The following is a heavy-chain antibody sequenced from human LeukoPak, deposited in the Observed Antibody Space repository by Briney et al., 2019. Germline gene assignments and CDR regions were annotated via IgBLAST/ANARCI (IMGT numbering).Heavy chain of an antibody. V-gene: IGHV4-39*01. D-gene: IGHD3-3*01. Sequence: PSETLSLTCTVSGGSISSSSYYWGWIRQPPGKGLEWIGSIYYSGSTYYNPSPKSRVTISVDTSKNQFSLKLSSVTAADTAVYYCARCTIFGVVIESHFDYWGQGTLVTVSS. J-gene: IGHJ4*02. CDR3: ARCTIFGVVIESHFDY. CDR1: GGSISSSSYY. CDR2: IYYSGST.